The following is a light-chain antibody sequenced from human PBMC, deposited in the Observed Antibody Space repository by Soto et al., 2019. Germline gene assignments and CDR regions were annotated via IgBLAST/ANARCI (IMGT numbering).Light chain of an antibody. V-gene: IGLV2-14*01. J-gene: IGLJ3*02. CDR2: DVS. CDR3: SSYTSTNSWV. CDR1: SSDVGGYNY. Sequence: QSVLTQSASVSGSPGQSITISCTGTSSDVGGYNYVSWYQQHPGKAPKLIIYDVSNRPSGVSTRFSGSKSGNTASLTISGLQAEDEADYSCSSYTSTNSWVFGGGTKPTVL.